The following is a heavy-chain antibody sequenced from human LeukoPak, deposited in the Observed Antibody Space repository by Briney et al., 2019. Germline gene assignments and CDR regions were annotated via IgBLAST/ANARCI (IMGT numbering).Heavy chain of an antibody. CDR1: GGSISSSSYY. CDR3: ARPLRSGYYFTGDY. J-gene: IGHJ4*02. CDR2: IYYSGGA. D-gene: IGHD3-22*01. Sequence: SETLSLTCTVAGGSISSSSYYWGWSRQPPGKGLEWIGSIYYSGGAYYNPSLKSRVTISVDKSKNQFSLKLSSVTAADTAVYYCARPLRSGYYFTGDYWGKGTLVTVSS. V-gene: IGHV4-39*01.